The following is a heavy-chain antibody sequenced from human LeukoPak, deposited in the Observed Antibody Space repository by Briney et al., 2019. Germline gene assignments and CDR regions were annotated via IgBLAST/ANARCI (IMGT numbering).Heavy chain of an antibody. Sequence: ASVKVSCKASGYTFTGYYMHWVRQAPGQGLEWMGWINPNSGGTNYAQKFQGRVTMTTDTSTSTAYMELRSLRSDDTAVYYCAREDPKDAFDIWGQGTMVTVSS. V-gene: IGHV1-2*02. CDR2: INPNSGGT. CDR1: GYTFTGYY. CDR3: AREDPKDAFDI. J-gene: IGHJ3*02.